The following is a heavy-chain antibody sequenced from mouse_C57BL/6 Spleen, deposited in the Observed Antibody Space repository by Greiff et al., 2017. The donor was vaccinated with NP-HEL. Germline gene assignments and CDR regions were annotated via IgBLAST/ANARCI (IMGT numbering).Heavy chain of an antibody. D-gene: IGHD2-2*01. CDR1: GYAFTNYL. CDR2: INPGSGGT. J-gene: IGHJ2*01. Sequence: QVQLKESGAELVRPGTSVKVSCKASGYAFTNYLIEWVKQRPGQGLEWIGVINPGSGGTTYNEKFKGKATLTADKSSSTAYMQLSSLTSEDSAVYFCARFLYGSYYFDYWGQGTTLTVSS. V-gene: IGHV1-54*01. CDR3: ARFLYGSYYFDY.